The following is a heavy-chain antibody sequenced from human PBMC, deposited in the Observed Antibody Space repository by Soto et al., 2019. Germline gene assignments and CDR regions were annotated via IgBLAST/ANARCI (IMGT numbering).Heavy chain of an antibody. J-gene: IGHJ4*02. V-gene: IGHV1-2*02. D-gene: IGHD3-22*01. Sequence: ASVKVSCKASGYTSTGYYMHWVRQAPGQGLEWMGWINPNSGGTNYAQKFQGRVTMTRDTSISTAYMELSRLRSDDTAVYYCARAGGITYYYDSSPGYWGQGTLVTVSS. CDR3: ARAGGITYYYDSSPGY. CDR2: INPNSGGT. CDR1: GYTSTGYY.